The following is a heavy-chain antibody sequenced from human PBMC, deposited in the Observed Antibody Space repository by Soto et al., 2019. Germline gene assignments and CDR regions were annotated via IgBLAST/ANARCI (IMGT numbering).Heavy chain of an antibody. Sequence: ESGGGVVQPGRSLRLSCAASGFTFSSYAMHWVRQAPGKGLEWVAVISYDGSNKYYADSVKGRFTISRDNSKNTLYLQMNSLRAEDTAVYYCARDASYQLLYYDYYGMDVWGQGTTVTV. J-gene: IGHJ6*02. CDR1: GFTFSSYA. CDR3: ARDASYQLLYYDYYGMDV. V-gene: IGHV3-30-3*01. D-gene: IGHD2-2*01. CDR2: ISYDGSNK.